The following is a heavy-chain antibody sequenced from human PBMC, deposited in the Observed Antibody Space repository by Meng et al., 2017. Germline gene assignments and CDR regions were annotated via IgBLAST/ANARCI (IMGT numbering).Heavy chain of an antibody. CDR2: IYHSGST. J-gene: IGHJ4*02. CDR1: GGSISSSNW. V-gene: IGHV4-4*02. D-gene: IGHD7-27*01. CDR3: ARIGDWGSTRYFDY. Sequence: QVQLPAAGPGLAKPSGTLSLTCAVSGGSISSSNWWSWVRQPPGKGLEWIGEIYHSGSTNYNPSLKSRVTISVDKSKNQFSLKLSSVTAADTAVYYCARIGDWGSTRYFDYWGQGTLVTVSS.